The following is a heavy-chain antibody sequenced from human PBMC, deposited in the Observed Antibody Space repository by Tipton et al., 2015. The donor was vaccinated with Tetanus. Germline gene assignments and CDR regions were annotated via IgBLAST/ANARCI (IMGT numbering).Heavy chain of an antibody. Sequence: SLRLSCAASGFTFTDYWMHWVRQAPGKGLLWVARMNSDGSASNYADSVKGRFTISRDSAQNTLYLHMNNLRAEDTALYYCAREFRRGRSYQTEALDVWGQGTLVTVSS. J-gene: IGHJ3*01. D-gene: IGHD1-26*01. CDR3: AREFRRGRSYQTEALDV. CDR1: GFTFTDYW. CDR2: MNSDGSAS. V-gene: IGHV3-74*01.